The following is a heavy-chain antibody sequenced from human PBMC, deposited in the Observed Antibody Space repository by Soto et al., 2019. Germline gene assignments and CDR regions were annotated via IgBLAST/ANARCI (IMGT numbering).Heavy chain of an antibody. J-gene: IGHJ5*02. CDR3: ARDRGLRYFDWLSHHNLFDP. Sequence: ASVKVSCKASGYTFTSYAMHWVRQAPGQRLEWMGWINAGNGNTKYSQKFQGRVTITRDTSASTAYMELSSLRSEDTAVYYCARDRGLRYFDWLSHHNLFDPWGQGTLVTVSS. CDR1: GYTFTSYA. D-gene: IGHD3-9*01. V-gene: IGHV1-3*01. CDR2: INAGNGNT.